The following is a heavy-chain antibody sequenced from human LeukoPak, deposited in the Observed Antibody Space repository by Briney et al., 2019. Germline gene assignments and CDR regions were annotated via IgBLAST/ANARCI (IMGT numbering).Heavy chain of an antibody. Sequence: SETLSLTCAVYGGSFSGYYWSWIRQPPGXGLEWIGEINHSGSTNYNPSLKSRVTISVDTSKNQFSLKLSSVTAADTAVYYCASSDDYGDFWGQGTLVTVSS. CDR3: ASSDDYGDF. V-gene: IGHV4-34*01. CDR1: GGSFSGYY. CDR2: INHSGST. J-gene: IGHJ4*02.